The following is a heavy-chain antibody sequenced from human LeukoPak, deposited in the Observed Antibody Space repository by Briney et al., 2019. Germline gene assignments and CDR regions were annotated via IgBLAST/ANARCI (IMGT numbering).Heavy chain of an antibody. Sequence: GASVKVSCKASGYTFTSSDINWGRQATGQGLEWMGWINPKSGRTGYAKKFQARVSMTMNTSISTAYMEVSSLRFEDTAVYYCARGRSGLAAAGTYDYWGQGTLITVSS. CDR2: INPKSGRT. CDR3: ARGRSGLAAAGTYDY. J-gene: IGHJ4*02. V-gene: IGHV1-8*01. CDR1: GYTFTSSD. D-gene: IGHD6-13*01.